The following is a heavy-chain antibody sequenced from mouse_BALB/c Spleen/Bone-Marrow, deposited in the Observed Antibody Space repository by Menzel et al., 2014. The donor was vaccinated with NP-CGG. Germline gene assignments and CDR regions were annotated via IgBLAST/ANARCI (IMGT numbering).Heavy chain of an antibody. CDR3: ATYDGYYSDY. CDR2: ISYTGST. V-gene: IGHV3-8*02. Sequence: VQLKDSAPNLVKPSQTLYLTCSASGYSITSGYWHWIRKFPGKKLEYMGYISYTGSTYYSPSLKSRISITRDTYENHFYLRLNSVATEDAATYSCATYDGYYSDYWGQGTSLTVSS. CDR1: GYSITSGY. D-gene: IGHD2-3*01. J-gene: IGHJ2*02.